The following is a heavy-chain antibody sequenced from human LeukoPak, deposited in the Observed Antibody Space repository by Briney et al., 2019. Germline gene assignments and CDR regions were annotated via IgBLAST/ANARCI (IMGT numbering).Heavy chain of an antibody. J-gene: IGHJ4*02. CDR3: ARGKGSSWYVDY. V-gene: IGHV4-59*01. D-gene: IGHD6-13*01. Sequence: SETLSLTCTVSGGSISSYYWSWIQQPPGKGLEWIGYIYYSGSTNYNPSLKSRVTISVDTSKNQFSLKLSSVTAVDTAVYYCARGKGSSWYVDYWGQGTLVTVSS. CDR1: GGSISSYY. CDR2: IYYSGST.